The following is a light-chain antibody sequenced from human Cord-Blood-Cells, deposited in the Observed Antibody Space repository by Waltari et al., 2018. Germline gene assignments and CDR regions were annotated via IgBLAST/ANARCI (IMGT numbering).Light chain of an antibody. CDR2: EGS. CDR3: CSYAGSSTV. CDR1: SSDVGSYNL. V-gene: IGLV2-23*01. Sequence: QSALTQPASASGSPGQSITLSCTGTSSDVGSYNLFSWYQQHPGKAPKLMIYEGSQRPSGVSNRFSGSKSGNTASLTISGLQAEDKADYYCCSYAGSSTVFGGGTKLTVL. J-gene: IGLJ3*02.